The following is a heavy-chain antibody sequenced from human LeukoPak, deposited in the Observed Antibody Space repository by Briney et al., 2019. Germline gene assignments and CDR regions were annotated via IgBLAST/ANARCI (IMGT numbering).Heavy chain of an antibody. J-gene: IGHJ3*02. CDR1: GFTLSSHN. CDR2: ISSSGSVT. D-gene: IGHD6-19*01. Sequence: GGSLRLSCVASGFTLSSHNINWVRQAPGKGLEWVSHISSSGSVTYYGDSVKGRITISRDNAKNSVSLYMNSLRAEDTAVYYCARTFGSREGSSGWYDSAFDIWGQGTMVTVSS. CDR3: ARTFGSREGSSGWYDSAFDI. V-gene: IGHV3-48*01.